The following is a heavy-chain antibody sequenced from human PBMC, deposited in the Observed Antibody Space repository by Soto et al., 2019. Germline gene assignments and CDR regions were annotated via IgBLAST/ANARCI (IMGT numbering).Heavy chain of an antibody. CDR1: GFTFSDYG. CDR3: AGEGAWGCSGSGCCPQY. V-gene: IGHV3-33*08. D-gene: IGHD2-15*01. J-gene: IGHJ4*02. CDR2: IWYEGSDK. Sequence: QVQLVESGGGVVQPGTSLRLSCAASGFTFSDYGMHWVRQAPGKGREWVAVIWYEGSDKYYAESVKALFTISRDISKKTLYLQMNELRAEDTTMYDCAGEGAWGCSGSGCCPQYWGQGTLVTVSS.